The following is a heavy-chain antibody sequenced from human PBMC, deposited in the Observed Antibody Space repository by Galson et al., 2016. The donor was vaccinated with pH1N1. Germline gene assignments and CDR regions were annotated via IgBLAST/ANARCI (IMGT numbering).Heavy chain of an antibody. CDR1: GYSFSNYW. Sequence: QSGAEVKKPRESLRISCKGFGYSFSNYWIAWVRQMPGKGLECMGVIYPGDSVTKYNPSFEGQVVISADKSISSVFLQWNSLEASDTAMYYCARSTKGVSTGHFDSWGQGTLVTVSS. J-gene: IGHJ4*02. D-gene: IGHD1-1*01. CDR3: ARSTKGVSTGHFDS. CDR2: IYPGDSVT. V-gene: IGHV5-51*03.